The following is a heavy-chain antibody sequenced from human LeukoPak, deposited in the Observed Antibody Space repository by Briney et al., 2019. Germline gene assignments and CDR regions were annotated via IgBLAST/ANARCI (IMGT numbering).Heavy chain of an antibody. J-gene: IGHJ3*02. CDR2: IYPGDSDT. CDR1: GYSFTNYW. CDR3: ARRNGLTDAFDI. Sequence: GESLQISCKGSGYSFTNYWIGWVRRMPGKGREWMGIIYPGDSDTRYSPSFQGQVTISADKFITTAYLQWSSLKASDTAMFYCARRNGLTDAFDIWGQGTLVTVSS. V-gene: IGHV5-51*01. D-gene: IGHD3/OR15-3a*01.